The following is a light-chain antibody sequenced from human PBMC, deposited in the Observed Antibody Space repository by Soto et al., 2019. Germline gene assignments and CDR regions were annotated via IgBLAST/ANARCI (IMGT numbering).Light chain of an antibody. CDR3: QQRSNWPPVT. CDR1: QSVSSY. V-gene: IGKV3-11*01. J-gene: IGKJ4*01. Sequence: EIVLTQSPATLSLSPGERATLSCRASQSVSSYLAWYQQKPGQAPRLLIYDASNRATGIPARFSGSGSGTDFTLTISSRGPEDFAIYYCQQRSNWPPVTFGGGTKVEIK. CDR2: DAS.